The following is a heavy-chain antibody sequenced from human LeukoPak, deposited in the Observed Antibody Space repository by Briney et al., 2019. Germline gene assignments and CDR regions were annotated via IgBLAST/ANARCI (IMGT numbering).Heavy chain of an antibody. Sequence: SETLSLTCGVNGGSFSGYYWNWIRQTPGKGLEWIGEINHSGSTNYNPSLKRRVTISVDTSQKQFSLRLSSVTAADTAVYYCARGRYLTTLGGAAAGFLDSWGQGTLVTVSS. CDR1: GGSFSGYY. CDR3: ARGRYLTTLGGAAAGFLDS. V-gene: IGHV4-34*01. J-gene: IGHJ4*02. CDR2: INHSGST. D-gene: IGHD6-13*01.